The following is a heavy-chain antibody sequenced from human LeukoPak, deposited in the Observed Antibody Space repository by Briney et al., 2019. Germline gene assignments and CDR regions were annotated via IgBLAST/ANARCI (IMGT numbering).Heavy chain of an antibody. Sequence: GSSVKVSCKASGGTFSSYAISWVRQAPGQGLEWMGGIIPIFGTANYAQKFQGRVTITADESTSTAYMELSSLRSEDTAVYYCARGRGYYYDSSGYNFDYWGQGTLVTVSS. D-gene: IGHD3-22*01. CDR2: IIPIFGTA. CDR3: ARGRGYYYDSSGYNFDY. J-gene: IGHJ4*02. V-gene: IGHV1-69*01. CDR1: GGTFSSYA.